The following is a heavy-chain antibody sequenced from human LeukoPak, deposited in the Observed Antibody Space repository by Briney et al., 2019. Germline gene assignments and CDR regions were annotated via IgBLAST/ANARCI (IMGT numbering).Heavy chain of an antibody. D-gene: IGHD6-19*01. CDR2: IRSKANSYAT. CDR1: GFTFSGSA. Sequence: GGSLRLSCAASGFTFSGSAMHWVRQASGRGLEWVGRIRSKANSYATAYAASVKGRFTISRDDSKNTAYLQMNSLKTEDTAVYYCTRQRWSSSGWYFDYWGQGTLVTVSS. V-gene: IGHV3-73*01. J-gene: IGHJ4*02. CDR3: TRQRWSSSGWYFDY.